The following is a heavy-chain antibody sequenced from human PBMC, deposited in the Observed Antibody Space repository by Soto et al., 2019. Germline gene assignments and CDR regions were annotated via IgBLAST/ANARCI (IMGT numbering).Heavy chain of an antibody. CDR2: IRHDGNI. J-gene: IGHJ4*02. Sequence: PSETLSLTCGVSGYSISSGFYWGWVRQPPGKGLEWIGSIRHDGNIYYSSSLKSRATISVDTSKNQFSLKLSSVTAADTAVYYCARVALGSSGYYFPSIFDYWGQGTLVTVSS. CDR3: ARVALGSSGYYFPSIFDY. V-gene: IGHV4-38-2*01. D-gene: IGHD3-22*01. CDR1: GYSISSGFY.